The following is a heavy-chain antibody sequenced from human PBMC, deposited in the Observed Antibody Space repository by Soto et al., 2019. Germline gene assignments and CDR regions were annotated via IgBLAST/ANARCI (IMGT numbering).Heavy chain of an antibody. V-gene: IGHV3-33*08. Sequence: GGSLRLSCAASGFTFSSYSMNWARQAPGKGLEWVAVIWYDGSNKYYADSVKGRFTISRDNAKNTLYLQMNSLRAEDTAVYYCARDMYLYDSSGYYYWGAFDIWGQGTMVTVSS. CDR2: IWYDGSNK. CDR1: GFTFSSYS. J-gene: IGHJ3*02. CDR3: ARDMYLYDSSGYYYWGAFDI. D-gene: IGHD3-22*01.